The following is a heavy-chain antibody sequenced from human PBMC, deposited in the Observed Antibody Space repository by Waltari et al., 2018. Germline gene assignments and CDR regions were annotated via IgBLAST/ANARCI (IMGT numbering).Heavy chain of an antibody. Sequence: QVQLQESGPGLVKPSETLSLTCAVFGYSISTDYYWVWIRQPPGKGLEWIGNIHHSGSTYYNPSLKCRVSISLDTSKNQFSLELSSLTADDTAVYYCARGQGYWGQGTLVTVSS. CDR3: ARGQGY. CDR1: GYSISTDYY. J-gene: IGHJ4*02. CDR2: IHHSGST. V-gene: IGHV4-38-2*01.